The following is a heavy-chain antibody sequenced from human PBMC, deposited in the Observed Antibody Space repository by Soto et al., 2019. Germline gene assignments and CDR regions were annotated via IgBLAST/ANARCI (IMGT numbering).Heavy chain of an antibody. CDR1: GYTFTSYG. Sequence: ASVKGSCKASGYTFTSYGIGWVRQAPGHGLAWMGWISAYNGNTNYAQKLQGRVTMTTDTSTSTAYMELRSLRSDDTAVYYCARDHATIHSSSSYPYPNLLYYYGMDVWGQGTTVTVSS. CDR3: ARDHATIHSSSSYPYPNLLYYYGMDV. D-gene: IGHD6-13*01. V-gene: IGHV1-18*04. J-gene: IGHJ6*02. CDR2: ISAYNGNT.